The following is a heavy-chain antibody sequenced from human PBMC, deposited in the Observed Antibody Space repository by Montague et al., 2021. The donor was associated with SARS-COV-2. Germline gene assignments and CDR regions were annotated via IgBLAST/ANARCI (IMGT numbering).Heavy chain of an antibody. Sequence: SETRSLTCTVSGGSIDSYYWSWLRQPPGKGLEWIGYIYYRGTTNYNPSLESRVTMSVDTSKNQFSLNLCSVTAADTAMYYCARELQYNWFDPWGQGTLVTVSS. D-gene: IGHD2-21*01. CDR3: ARELQYNWFDP. V-gene: IGHV4-59*01. CDR2: IYYRGTT. CDR1: GGSIDSYY. J-gene: IGHJ5*02.